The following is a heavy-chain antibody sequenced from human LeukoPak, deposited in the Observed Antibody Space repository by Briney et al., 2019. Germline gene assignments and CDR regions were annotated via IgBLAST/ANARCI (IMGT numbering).Heavy chain of an antibody. CDR1: GFTFSSYE. J-gene: IGHJ4*02. CDR2: ISSSGSTT. Sequence: TGGSLRLSCAASGFTFSSYEMNWVRQAPGKGLEWFSYISSSGSTTYYADAVKGRFTISSDNTKNSLYLQMNSLRAEDTAVYYCATGGYYLNYWGQGTLVTVSS. V-gene: IGHV3-48*03. CDR3: ATGGYYLNY. D-gene: IGHD2-8*02.